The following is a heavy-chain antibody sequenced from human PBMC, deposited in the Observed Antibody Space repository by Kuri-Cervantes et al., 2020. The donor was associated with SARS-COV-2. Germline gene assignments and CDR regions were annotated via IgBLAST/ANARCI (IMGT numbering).Heavy chain of an antibody. D-gene: IGHD3-3*02. Sequence: SETLSLTCTVSSGSITSYAYNWGWVRQPPGKGLEYIGSIYYTGTPYYNPSLRSRVSISLNTSRRQFSLHLTSVTAADTALYYCARVVVGHFYGSSNRDYYFDYFAQGTLVTVSS. V-gene: IGHV4-39*07. CDR2: IYYTGTP. CDR3: ARVVVGHFYGSSNRDYYFDY. J-gene: IGHJ4*02. CDR1: SGSITSYAYN.